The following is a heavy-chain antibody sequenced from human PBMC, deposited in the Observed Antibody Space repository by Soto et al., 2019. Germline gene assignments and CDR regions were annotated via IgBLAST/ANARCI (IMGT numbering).Heavy chain of an antibody. J-gene: IGHJ3*01. V-gene: IGHV3-49*04. Sequence: GGSLRLSCTGSGFTFGDFAMSWVRQAPGKGLEWVGFIRSKAYGGTAEYAASVRGRFTVSRDDSKSIAYLQMNSLKIEDTAVYYCSRAGHYDILTGYFNTFDFWGQGTMVTVSS. CDR2: IRSKAYGGTA. D-gene: IGHD3-9*01. CDR3: SRAGHYDILTGYFNTFDF. CDR1: GFTFGDFA.